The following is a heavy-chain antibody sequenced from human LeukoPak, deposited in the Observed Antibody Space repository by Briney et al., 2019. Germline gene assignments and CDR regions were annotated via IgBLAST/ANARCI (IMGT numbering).Heavy chain of an antibody. V-gene: IGHV4-59*01. CDR3: AGGRAHGADY. CDR1: GGSISSYY. Sequence: SETLSLTCTVSGGSISSYYWSWIRQPPGKGLEWIGYIYYSGSTNYNPSLKSRVTISVDTSKNQFSLKLSSVTAADTAVYYCAGGRAHGADYWGQGTLVTVSS. D-gene: IGHD3-10*01. CDR2: IYYSGST. J-gene: IGHJ4*02.